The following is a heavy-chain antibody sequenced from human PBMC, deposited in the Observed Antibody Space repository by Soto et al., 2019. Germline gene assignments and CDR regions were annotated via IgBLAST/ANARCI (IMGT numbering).Heavy chain of an antibody. J-gene: IGHJ4*02. CDR2: ISTNGGST. D-gene: IGHD1-26*01. Sequence: EVQLVESGGALVQPGGSLRLSCAASGFTFSSYAMHWVRQAPGKGLEYVSAISTNGGSTYYANSVKGRFTISRDNSKSTLYLQMGSLRADDWAVYYCARGQTWAQFDYWGQGTLVTVSS. V-gene: IGHV3-64*01. CDR1: GFTFSSYA. CDR3: ARGQTWAQFDY.